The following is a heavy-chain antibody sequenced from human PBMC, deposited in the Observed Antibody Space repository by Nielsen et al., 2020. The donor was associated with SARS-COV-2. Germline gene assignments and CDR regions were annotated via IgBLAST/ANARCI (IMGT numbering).Heavy chain of an antibody. D-gene: IGHD2/OR15-2a*01. V-gene: IGHV3-21*01. Sequence: GESLKISCAASGFTFSSYNMNWVRQAPGKGLEWVSCIGSNGRYIYYTDSVKGRFTISRDNAKNSLYLQMNSLRAEDTAVYYCARQPFLLSWFDPWGQGTLVTVSS. CDR1: GFTFSSYN. J-gene: IGHJ5*02. CDR2: IGSNGRYI. CDR3: ARQPFLLSWFDP.